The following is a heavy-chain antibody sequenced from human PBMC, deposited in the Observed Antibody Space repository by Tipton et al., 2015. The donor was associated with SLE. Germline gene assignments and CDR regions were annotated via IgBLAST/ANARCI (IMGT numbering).Heavy chain of an antibody. Sequence: SLRLSCTASGFTSTTYAMHWVRQAPGKGLEWVAVISYDGSNKYYADSVKGRFTISRDNSKKTLYLQMNRLRAEDTAVYYCARSVWGTSPGAFDVWGQGTMVTVSS. CDR3: ARSVWGTSPGAFDV. CDR2: ISYDGSNK. V-gene: IGHV3-30-3*01. J-gene: IGHJ3*01. CDR1: GFTSTTYA. D-gene: IGHD3-16*01.